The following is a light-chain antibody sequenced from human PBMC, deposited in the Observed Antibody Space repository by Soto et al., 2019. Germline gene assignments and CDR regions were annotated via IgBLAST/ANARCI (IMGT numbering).Light chain of an antibody. CDR3: LQDHDYPWT. CDR2: AAS. CDR1: QDIGND. Sequence: IQMTQSPSTLSASVGDRVTITWGASQDIGNDLGWYQQRPGEAPELLLYAASTLRSGVPSRFSGSGSGTQFTLTINNLQPEDSATYFCLQDHDYPWTFGHGTKVDIK. J-gene: IGKJ1*01. V-gene: IGKV1-6*01.